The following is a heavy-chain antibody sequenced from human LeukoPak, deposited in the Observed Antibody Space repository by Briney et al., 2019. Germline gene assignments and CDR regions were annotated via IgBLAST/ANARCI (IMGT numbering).Heavy chain of an antibody. CDR2: ISYDGTNK. CDR3: AGDRNWCGELLVDAFDI. J-gene: IGHJ3*02. CDR1: GFNFSRNA. Sequence: TGGSLRLSCAASGFNFSRNAIHWVRQAPGKGLEWVAVISYDGTNKYYGDSVKGRFTISRDNSKNTLSLQMNSLRAEDTAVYYDAGDRNWCGELLVDAFDIWGQGTMVTVSS. V-gene: IGHV3-30*03. D-gene: IGHD3-10*01.